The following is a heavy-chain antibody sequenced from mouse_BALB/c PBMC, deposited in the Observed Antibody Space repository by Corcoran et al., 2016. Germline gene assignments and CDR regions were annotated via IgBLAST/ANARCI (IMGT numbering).Heavy chain of an antibody. V-gene: IGHV8-8*01. CDR2: IDWDDDK. D-gene: IGHD2-10*01. CDR3: ARLQGSTWSYWFDP. CDR1: GFSLTTIGMR. Sequence: QVTLKESGPALVKPTQTLTLTCSFSGFSLTTIGMRVAWIRQPPGKALEWLARIDWDDDKFYNTSLRTRITISKDTSKNQVVLTVINMDPMDTGTYYCARLQGSTWSYWFDPWGQGTRVTVSS. J-gene: IGHJ4*01.